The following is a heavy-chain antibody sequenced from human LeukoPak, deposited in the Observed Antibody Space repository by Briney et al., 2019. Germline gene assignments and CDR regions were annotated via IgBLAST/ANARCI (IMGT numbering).Heavy chain of an antibody. CDR3: ARDNVRKDDY. CDR1: GFTFSDYY. CDR2: INQDGSEK. Sequence: GGSLRLSCAASGFTFSDYYMTWVRQAPGKGLEWVANINQDGSEKHYVDSVKGRFTISRDNAKNSSYLQMNSLRAEDTAVYYCARDNVRKDDYWGQGTLVTVSS. J-gene: IGHJ4*02. D-gene: IGHD2-8*01. V-gene: IGHV3-7*01.